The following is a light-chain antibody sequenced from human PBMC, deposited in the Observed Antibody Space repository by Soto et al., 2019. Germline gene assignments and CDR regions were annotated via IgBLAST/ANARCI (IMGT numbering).Light chain of an antibody. CDR1: QSINSE. Sequence: EIVMTQSPATLSLSPGERAALSCRASQSINSELAWYQQKPGQPPRLLIYGASTSATGVPARFTGSESGSEFTLTISELQSEDFAVYYCQQGHNWPLTFGQGTRMEI. J-gene: IGKJ2*01. V-gene: IGKV3-15*01. CDR3: QQGHNWPLT. CDR2: GAS.